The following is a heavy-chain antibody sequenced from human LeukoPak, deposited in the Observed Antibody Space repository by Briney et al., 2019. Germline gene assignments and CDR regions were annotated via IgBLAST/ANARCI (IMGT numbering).Heavy chain of an antibody. CDR2: IKRDGNEK. Sequence: PGGSLRLSCAASGFTVITNDMTWVRQAPGKGLEWVANIKRDGNEKNYVDSVKGRFSISRDNAKNSLYLQMDSLRAEDTAVYYCAKEGAYPIITYDSWGQGALVTVSS. J-gene: IGHJ5*01. CDR3: AKEGAYPIITYDS. V-gene: IGHV3-7*01. D-gene: IGHD3-10*01. CDR1: GFTVITND.